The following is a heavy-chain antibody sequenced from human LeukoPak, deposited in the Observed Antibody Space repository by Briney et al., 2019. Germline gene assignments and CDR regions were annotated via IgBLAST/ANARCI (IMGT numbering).Heavy chain of an antibody. D-gene: IGHD6-13*01. CDR1: GGSISNYY. V-gene: IGHV4-59*08. CDR2: IYSSGHT. Sequence: SETLSLTCTVPGGSISNYYWSWSRQPPGKGLEWIGYIYSSGHTNYNPSLKSRVTISVDTSKNQFSLNLTSVTAADTAVYYCARHFSGAAAPLPFDYWGQGTLVTVSS. J-gene: IGHJ4*02. CDR3: ARHFSGAAAPLPFDY.